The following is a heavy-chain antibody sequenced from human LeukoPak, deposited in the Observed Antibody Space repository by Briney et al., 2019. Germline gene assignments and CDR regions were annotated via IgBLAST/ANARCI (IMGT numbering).Heavy chain of an antibody. J-gene: IGHJ4*02. CDR3: ARDRYSGYDFDY. Sequence: PGRSLRLSCAASGFTFSSYGMHWVRQAPGKGLEWVAVIWYDGSNKYYADSVKGRSTISRDNSKNTLYLQMNSLRAEDTAVYYCARDRYSGYDFDYWGQGTLVTVSS. D-gene: IGHD5-12*01. CDR2: IWYDGSNK. CDR1: GFTFSSYG. V-gene: IGHV3-33*01.